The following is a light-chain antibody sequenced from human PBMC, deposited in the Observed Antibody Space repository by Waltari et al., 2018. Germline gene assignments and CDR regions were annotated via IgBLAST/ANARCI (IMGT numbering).Light chain of an antibody. J-gene: IGLJ2*01. CDR1: SNDVGGYNS. CDR3: SSQSSNDVVL. V-gene: IGLV2-14*01. CDR2: DVS. Sequence: QSALTQPASVSGSPGQSVTIFCAGTSNDVGGYNSVSWYQEHPGQAPGVIIYDVSGRTSGVSARFSGSKSGNTASLTISELQAEDEADYYCSSQSSNDVVLFGGGTKLTVL.